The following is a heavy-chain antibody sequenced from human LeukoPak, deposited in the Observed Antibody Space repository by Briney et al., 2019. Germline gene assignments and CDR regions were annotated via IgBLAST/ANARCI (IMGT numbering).Heavy chain of an antibody. J-gene: IGHJ6*03. CDR3: ARHFHYDFWSGYYRQNRQNRDHYYYMDV. V-gene: IGHV4-39*01. CDR2: IFYSGSA. Sequence: SETLSLTCTISGGSMRNENYDWGWIRQPPGKGLEWIGSIFYSGSADYNPSHQSRVTMSIETSNNQLSLKLSSVTAADTAVYYCARHFHYDFWSGYYRQNRQNRDHYYYMDVWGKGTTVTVSS. D-gene: IGHD3-3*01. CDR1: GGSMRNENYD.